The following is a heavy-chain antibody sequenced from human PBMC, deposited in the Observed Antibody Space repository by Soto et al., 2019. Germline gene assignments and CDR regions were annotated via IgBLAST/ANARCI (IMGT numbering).Heavy chain of an antibody. V-gene: IGHV3-21*01. CDR3: ARDVVVVPAAIHWFDP. D-gene: IGHD2-2*01. Sequence: GGSLRLSCAASGFTFSSYSMNWVRQAPGKGLEWVSSISSSSSYIYYADSVKGRFTISRDNAKNSLYLQMNSLRAEDTAVYYCARDVVVVPAAIHWFDPWGQGTLVTGSS. J-gene: IGHJ5*02. CDR1: GFTFSSYS. CDR2: ISSSSSYI.